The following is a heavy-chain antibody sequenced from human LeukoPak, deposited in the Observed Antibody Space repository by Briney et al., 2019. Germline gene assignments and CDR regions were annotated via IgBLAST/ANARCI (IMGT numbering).Heavy chain of an antibody. CDR3: ARAPTIAVAGPVDY. CDR1: GFTFSSYW. CDR2: IKQDGSEK. J-gene: IGHJ4*02. V-gene: IGHV3-7*01. D-gene: IGHD6-19*01. Sequence: PGGSLRLSCAASGFTFSSYWMSWVRQAPGKGLEWVANIKQDGSEKYYVDSVKGRFTISRDNAENSLYLQMNSLRAEDTAVYYCARAPTIAVAGPVDYWGQGTLVTVSS.